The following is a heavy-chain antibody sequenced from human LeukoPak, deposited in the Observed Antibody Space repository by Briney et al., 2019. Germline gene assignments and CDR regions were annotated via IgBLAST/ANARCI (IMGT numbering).Heavy chain of an antibody. Sequence: ASVKVSCKASGYTFTSYAMHWVRQAPGQRLEWMGWINAGNGNTKYSQEFQGRVTITRDTSASTAYMELSSLRSEDMVVYYCARGGGDILTGFYYWGQGTLVTVSS. V-gene: IGHV1-3*03. CDR2: INAGNGNT. CDR3: ARGGGDILTGFYY. CDR1: GYTFTSYA. D-gene: IGHD3-9*01. J-gene: IGHJ4*02.